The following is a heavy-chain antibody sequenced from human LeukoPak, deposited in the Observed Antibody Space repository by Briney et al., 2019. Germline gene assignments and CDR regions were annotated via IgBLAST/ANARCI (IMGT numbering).Heavy chain of an antibody. V-gene: IGHV3-7*01. Sequence: GGSLRLSCAASRFTFSTRWMNWVRQAPGKGLEWVAIIKEDGSEELYVDSVEGRFTISRDNAKNSLHLQMNNLRAEDTAVYYCASGSGWIFEYWGQGTQVTVSS. D-gene: IGHD6-19*01. CDR3: ASGSGWIFEY. CDR1: RFTFSTRW. CDR2: IKEDGSEE. J-gene: IGHJ4*02.